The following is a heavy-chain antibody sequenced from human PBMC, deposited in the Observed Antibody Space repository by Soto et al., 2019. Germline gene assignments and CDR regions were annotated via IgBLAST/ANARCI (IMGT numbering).Heavy chain of an antibody. J-gene: IGHJ6*02. CDR3: ARWARADCSGGSCYEYYYYGMDV. Sequence: PSETLSLTCTVSGGSISSYYCSWLRQPPGKGLAWIGYIYYSGSTNYNPSLKSRVTISVDTSKNQFSLKLSSVTAADTAVYYCARWARADCSGGSCYEYYYYGMDVWGQGTTVTVSS. V-gene: IGHV4-59*01. CDR1: GGSISSYY. D-gene: IGHD2-15*01. CDR2: IYYSGST.